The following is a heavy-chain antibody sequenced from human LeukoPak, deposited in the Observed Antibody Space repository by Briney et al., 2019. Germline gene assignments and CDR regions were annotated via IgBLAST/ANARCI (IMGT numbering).Heavy chain of an antibody. CDR1: GFTFSSYS. V-gene: IGHV3-21*01. D-gene: IGHD4-17*01. CDR2: ISSSSSYI. CDR3: ARAPRGTVTHDY. Sequence: GGSPRLSCAASGFTFSSYSMNWVRQAPGKGLEWVSSISSSSSYIYYADSVKGRFTISRDNAKNSLYLQMNSLRAEDTAVYYCARAPRGTVTHDYWGQGTLVTVSS. J-gene: IGHJ4*02.